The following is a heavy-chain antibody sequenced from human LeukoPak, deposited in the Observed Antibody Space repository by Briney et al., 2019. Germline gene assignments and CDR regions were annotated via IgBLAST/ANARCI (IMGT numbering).Heavy chain of an antibody. D-gene: IGHD6-13*01. CDR1: GFTFSSYA. CDR2: ISYDGSNK. J-gene: IGHJ4*02. CDR3: ARWINAAARRAYFDY. V-gene: IGHV3-30-3*01. Sequence: GGSLRLSCVASGFTFSSYAMHWVRQAPGKGLEWVAVISYDGSNKYYADSVKGRFTISRDNSKNTLYLQMNSLRAEDTAVYYCARWINAAARRAYFDYWGQGTLVTVSS.